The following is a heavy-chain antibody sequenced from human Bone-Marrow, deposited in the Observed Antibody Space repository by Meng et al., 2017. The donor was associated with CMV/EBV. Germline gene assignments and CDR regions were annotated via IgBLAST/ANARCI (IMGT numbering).Heavy chain of an antibody. D-gene: IGHD3-3*01. J-gene: IGHJ5*02. CDR3: ARVDDICSGYYAPWGWFDP. V-gene: IGHV1-69*10. Sequence: SVKVSCKASGGTFSSYAISWVRQAPGQGLEWMGGIIPILGIANYAQKFQGRVTITADKSTSTAYMELSSLRSEDTAVYYCARVDDICSGYYAPWGWFDPWGQGTLVTVSS. CDR1: GGTFSSYA. CDR2: IIPILGIA.